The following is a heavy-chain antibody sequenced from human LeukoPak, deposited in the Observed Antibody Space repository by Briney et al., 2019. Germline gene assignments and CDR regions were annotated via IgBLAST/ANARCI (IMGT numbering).Heavy chain of an antibody. J-gene: IGHJ4*02. CDR3: AREVSRAAAFDY. CDR2: IWYDGSNK. CDR1: GFTFSSYG. Sequence: GGSLRPSCAASGFTFSSYGMHWVRQAPGKGLEWVAVIWYDGSNKYCADSVKGRFTISRDNSKNTLYLQMNSLRAEDTAVYYCAREVSRAAAFDYWGQGTLVTVSS. D-gene: IGHD6-13*01. V-gene: IGHV3-33*01.